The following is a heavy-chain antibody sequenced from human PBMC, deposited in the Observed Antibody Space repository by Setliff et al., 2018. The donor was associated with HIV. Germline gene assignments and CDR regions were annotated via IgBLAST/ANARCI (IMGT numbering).Heavy chain of an antibody. J-gene: IGHJ4*02. Sequence: PGGSLRLFCAASGFTFSYYAMHWVRQAPGKGLEWVALISHDGSYKHNADSVKGRFTISRDNSKNTLYLQMNSLRVEDTAVYYCARAGYCSGGNCQTHYFDSWGQGTLVTVSS. CDR1: GFTFSYYA. CDR3: ARAGYCSGGNCQTHYFDS. V-gene: IGHV3-30-3*01. D-gene: IGHD2-15*01. CDR2: ISHDGSYK.